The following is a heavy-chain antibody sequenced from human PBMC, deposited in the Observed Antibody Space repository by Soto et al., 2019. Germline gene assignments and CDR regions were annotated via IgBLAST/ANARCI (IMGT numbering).Heavy chain of an antibody. J-gene: IGHJ6*02. CDR3: ARDPDEVVGTDYHYYGMDV. D-gene: IGHD1-26*01. CDR1: GDTSSNYG. CDR2: ILPVFGTT. Sequence: VKVSCKASGDTSSNYGVSWVRQAPGQGLEWMGGILPVFGTTTYARNFQGRITITADKSTSTVYMELTSLRSDDTATYYCARDPDEVVGTDYHYYGMDVWDQGATVTVSS. V-gene: IGHV1-69*06.